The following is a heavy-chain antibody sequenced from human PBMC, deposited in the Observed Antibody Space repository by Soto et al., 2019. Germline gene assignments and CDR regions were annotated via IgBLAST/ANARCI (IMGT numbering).Heavy chain of an antibody. Sequence: QVQLVQSGAEVKKPGSSVKVSCKASGGTFSSYTISWVRQAPGQGLEWMGRIIPILGIANYAQKFQGRVTITADKSTSPAYMVLSSLRSEDTAVYYCAGCSGGSCYSERFDPWVQGTLVTVSS. CDR2: IIPILGIA. V-gene: IGHV1-69*02. D-gene: IGHD2-15*01. J-gene: IGHJ5*02. CDR3: AGCSGGSCYSERFDP. CDR1: GGTFSSYT.